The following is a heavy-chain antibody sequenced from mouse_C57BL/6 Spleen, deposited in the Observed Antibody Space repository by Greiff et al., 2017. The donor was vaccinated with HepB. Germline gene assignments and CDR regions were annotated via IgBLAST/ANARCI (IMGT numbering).Heavy chain of an antibody. CDR2: IDPSDSYT. CDR1: GYTFTSYW. V-gene: IGHV1-50*01. D-gene: IGHD1-1*01. J-gene: IGHJ1*03. Sequence: QVQLKQPGAELVKPGASVKLSCKASGYTFTSYWMQWVKQRPGQGLEWIGEIDPSDSYTNYNQKFKGKATLTVDTSSSTAYMQLSSLTSEDSAVYYCARAFTVVAHWYFDVWGTGTTVTVSS. CDR3: ARAFTVVAHWYFDV.